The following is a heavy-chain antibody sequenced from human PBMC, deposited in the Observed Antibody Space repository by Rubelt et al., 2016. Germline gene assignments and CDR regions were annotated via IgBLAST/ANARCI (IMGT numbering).Heavy chain of an antibody. D-gene: IGHD2-8*02. CDR2: IKQDGNEK. J-gene: IGHJ4*02. CDR3: ARGSMNTGGPSY. V-gene: IGHV3-7*01. Sequence: EVQLVESGGDLVQPGGSVRLSCAASGFAFSGLHMSWVRQAPGEGLEWVATIKQDGNEKYYVDSVKDRFTISRDNAKNSLYLQMNSLRTEDTAVYYCARGSMNTGGPSYWGQGILVTVSS. CDR1: GFAFSGLH.